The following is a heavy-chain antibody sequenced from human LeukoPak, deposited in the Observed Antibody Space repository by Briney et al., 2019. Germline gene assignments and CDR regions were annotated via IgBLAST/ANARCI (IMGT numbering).Heavy chain of an antibody. Sequence: GGSLRLSCVASGWNVSKNYMNWVRQAPGKGLEWVSVIFSSGPTYYADSVKGRFTISRDTSKHALSLQMNSLSAEDTAVYYCAISGLGFGEFRCLDYWGQGTLVTVSS. V-gene: IGHV3-53*01. CDR2: IFSSGPT. D-gene: IGHD3-10*01. CDR1: GWNVSKNY. CDR3: AISGLGFGEFRCLDY. J-gene: IGHJ4*02.